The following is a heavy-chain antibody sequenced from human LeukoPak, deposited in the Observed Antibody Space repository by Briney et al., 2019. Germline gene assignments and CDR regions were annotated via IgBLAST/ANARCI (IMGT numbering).Heavy chain of an antibody. CDR3: AREREGGYSYGLGVY. V-gene: IGHV1-2*02. CDR2: INPNSGGT. CDR1: GYTFTGYY. Sequence: ASVKVSCKASGYTFTGYYMHWVRQAPGQGLEWMGWINPNSGGTNYAQKFQGRVTMTRDTSISTAYMELSSLRSEDTAVYYCAREREGGYSYGLGVYWGQGTLVTVSS. J-gene: IGHJ4*02. D-gene: IGHD5-18*01.